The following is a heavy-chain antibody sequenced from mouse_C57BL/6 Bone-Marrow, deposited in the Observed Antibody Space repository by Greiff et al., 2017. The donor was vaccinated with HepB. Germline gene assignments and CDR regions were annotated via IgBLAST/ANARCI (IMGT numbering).Heavy chain of an antibody. V-gene: IGHV1-81*01. J-gene: IGHJ2*01. CDR3: ARTTPCFDY. CDR2: IYHRSGNT. CDR1: GYTFTSYG. D-gene: IGHD2-13*01. Sequence: VPLQQSGAELARPGASVKLSCKASGYTFTSYGISWVKQRTGQGLEWIGEIYHRSGNTYYNEKFKGKATLTADKSSSTAYMELRILTSEDSAVYFCARTTPCFDYWGQGTTLTVSS.